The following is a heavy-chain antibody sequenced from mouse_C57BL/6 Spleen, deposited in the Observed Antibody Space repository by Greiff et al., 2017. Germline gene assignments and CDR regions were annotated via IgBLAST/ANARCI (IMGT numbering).Heavy chain of an antibody. J-gene: IGHJ3*01. V-gene: IGHV5-4*01. CDR1: GFTFSSYA. CDR2: ISDGGSYT. Sequence: EVQGVESGGGLVKPGGSLKLSCAASGFTFSSYAMSWVRQTPEKRLEWVATISDGGSYTYYPDNVKGRFTISRDNAKNNLYLQMSHLKSEDTAMYYCARGGIDYYGSSLFAYWGQGTLVTVSA. D-gene: IGHD1-1*01. CDR3: ARGGIDYYGSSLFAY.